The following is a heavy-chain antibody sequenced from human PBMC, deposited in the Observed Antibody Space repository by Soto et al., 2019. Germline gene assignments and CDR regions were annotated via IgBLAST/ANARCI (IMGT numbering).Heavy chain of an antibody. CDR3: VSSLNYDFWRDGGRHFYFDY. Sequence: QVQLQESGPGLVKPSGTLSLTCAVSGGSISSSYWWNWVRQTPRGGLEWIGKIYHGGTTNYNPSLKNRVTISVDKSKNQFSLKLTSVTAADTAVYYCVSSLNYDFWRDGGRHFYFDYWGRGILATVSS. D-gene: IGHD3-3*01. CDR1: GGSISSSYW. CDR2: IYHGGTT. V-gene: IGHV4-4*02. J-gene: IGHJ4*02.